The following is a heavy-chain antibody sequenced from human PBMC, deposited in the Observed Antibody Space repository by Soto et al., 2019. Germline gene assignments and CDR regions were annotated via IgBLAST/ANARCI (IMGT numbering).Heavy chain of an antibody. CDR3: ARLGAYYQSLDP. V-gene: IGHV4-30-2*01. CDR2: IYHSGST. CDR1: GGSISSGGYS. Sequence: SETLSLTCAVSGGSISSGGYSWSWIRQPPGKGLEWIGYIYHSGSTYYNPSLKSRVTISVDRSKSQFSLRLTSVTASDTAVYYCARLGAYYQSLDPWGQGTVVTVSS. J-gene: IGHJ5*02. D-gene: IGHD2-21*01.